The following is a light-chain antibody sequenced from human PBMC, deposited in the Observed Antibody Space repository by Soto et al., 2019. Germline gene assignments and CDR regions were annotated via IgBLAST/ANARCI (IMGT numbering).Light chain of an antibody. J-gene: IGKJ1*01. CDR2: KAS. Sequence: DIHMAQAPCTLSDYVGGIVTNTCRASQSISSWLAWYQQKPGKAPKLLIYKASSLESGVPSRFSGSGSGTEFTLTISSLQPDDFATYYCQQYNSYSRTFGQGTKVDTK. V-gene: IGKV1-5*03. CDR1: QSISSW. CDR3: QQYNSYSRT.